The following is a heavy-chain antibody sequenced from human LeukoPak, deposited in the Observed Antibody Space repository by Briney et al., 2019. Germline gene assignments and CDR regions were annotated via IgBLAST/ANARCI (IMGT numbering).Heavy chain of an antibody. J-gene: IGHJ6*03. CDR2: IYPGDSDT. Sequence: GESLKISCKGSGYTFTSFWIGWVRQMPGKGLEWMGIIYPGDSDTRYSPSFQGQVTISADKSISTAYLQWSSLKASDTAMYYCARHVKSPVYDFWSGYYMDVWGKGTTVTVSS. D-gene: IGHD3-3*01. V-gene: IGHV5-51*01. CDR3: ARHVKSPVYDFWSGYYMDV. CDR1: GYTFTSFW.